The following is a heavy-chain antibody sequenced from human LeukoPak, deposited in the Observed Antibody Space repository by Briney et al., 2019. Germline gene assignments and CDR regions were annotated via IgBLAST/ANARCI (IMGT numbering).Heavy chain of an antibody. CDR3: ARGHNENRYKSTIDI. CDR1: GGSISSSTW. D-gene: IGHD1-1*01. CDR2: IYHSGST. Sequence: SETLSLTCAVSGGSISSSTWWNWVRQPPGKGLEWIGEIYHSGSTNSNPSLKSRVIISVDKTKNQFSLKLNSVTAADTAMYYCARGHNENRYKSTIDIWGQGTMVTVSS. J-gene: IGHJ3*02. V-gene: IGHV4-4*02.